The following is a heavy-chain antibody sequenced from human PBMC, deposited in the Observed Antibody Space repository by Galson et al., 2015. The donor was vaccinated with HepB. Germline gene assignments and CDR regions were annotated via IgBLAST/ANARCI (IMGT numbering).Heavy chain of an antibody. V-gene: IGHV3-23*01. CDR2: ISASGSNT. CDR1: GFSFSTYA. Sequence: SLRLSCAASGFSFSTYAMSWVRQAPGEGLEWVSAISASGSNTFYAESVKGRFTISRDNSQNTLHLQMNSLRVDDTAIYYCAKETPQTAFADHWGQGTLVTVSS. CDR3: AKETPQTAFADH. J-gene: IGHJ5*02. D-gene: IGHD2-21*02.